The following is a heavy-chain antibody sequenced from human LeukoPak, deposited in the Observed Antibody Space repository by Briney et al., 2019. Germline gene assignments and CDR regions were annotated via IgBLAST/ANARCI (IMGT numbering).Heavy chain of an antibody. CDR3: ARGSGYENFDY. J-gene: IGHJ4*02. Sequence: PSGTLSLTCTVSGGSISSYYWSWIRQPPGKGLEWIGYIYYSGSTNYNPSLKSRVTISVDTSKNQFSLKLSSVTAADTAVYYCARGSGYENFDYWGQGTLVTVSS. V-gene: IGHV4-59*01. CDR1: GGSISSYY. D-gene: IGHD5-12*01. CDR2: IYYSGST.